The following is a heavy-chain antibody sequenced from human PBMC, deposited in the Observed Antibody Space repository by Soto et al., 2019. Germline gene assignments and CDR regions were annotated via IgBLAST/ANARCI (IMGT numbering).Heavy chain of an antibody. D-gene: IGHD3-22*01. CDR1: GFTFSDYA. V-gene: IGHV3-30*03. CDR2: VSHDGRNT. J-gene: IGHJ4*02. CDR3: VRDTYYYDSSGYYVFDY. Sequence: GGSLRLSCAASGFTFSDYAMHWVRQAPGKGLEWVAVVSHDGRNTHYADSVKGRFTISRDSSKNTVSLEMTSLRAEDTAVYYCVRDTYYYDSSGYYVFDYWGQGTLVTVS.